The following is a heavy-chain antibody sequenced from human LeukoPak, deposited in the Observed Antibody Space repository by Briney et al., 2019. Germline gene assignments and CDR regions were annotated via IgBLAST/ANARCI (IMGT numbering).Heavy chain of an antibody. Sequence: GGSLRLSCAASGFTFDDYGMSWVRQAPGKGLEWVSGINWNGGSTGYADSVKGRFTISRDDAKNSLYLQMNSLRAEGTALYYCARLVGGGSGTIGGQGTLVTVSS. D-gene: IGHD3-10*01. CDR1: GFTFDDYG. V-gene: IGHV3-20*04. J-gene: IGHJ4*02. CDR3: ARLVGGGSGTI. CDR2: INWNGGST.